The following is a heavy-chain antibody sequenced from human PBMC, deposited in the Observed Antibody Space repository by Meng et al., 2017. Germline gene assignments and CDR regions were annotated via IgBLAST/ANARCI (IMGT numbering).Heavy chain of an antibody. D-gene: IGHD3-16*01. Sequence: QVPLGQSGAEVKKPGASVKVSCKASGYTFTSYGISWVRQAPGQGLEWMGWFSAYNGNTNYAQKLQGRVTMTTDTSTSTAYMELRSLRSDDTAVYYCARDLKRDHHLGEGGYWGQGTLVTVSS. V-gene: IGHV1-18*01. CDR3: ARDLKRDHHLGEGGY. CDR2: FSAYNGNT. J-gene: IGHJ4*02. CDR1: GYTFTSYG.